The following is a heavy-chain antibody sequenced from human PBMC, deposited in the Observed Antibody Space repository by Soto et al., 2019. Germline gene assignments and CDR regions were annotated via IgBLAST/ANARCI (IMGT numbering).Heavy chain of an antibody. CDR2: VKSKTAGGTT. CDR1: GFTFSHAW. D-gene: IGHD1-26*01. J-gene: IGHJ3*02. CDR3: ATSPERDAFDI. Sequence: EVQLVESGGGLVKPGGSLRLSCAASGFTFSHAWMNWVRQAPGKGLEWVGRVKSKTAGGTTDYAAPVKGRFTISRDDSETTVYLQMNSLKTEYTAVYYCATSPERDAFDIWGQGTMVTVSS. V-gene: IGHV3-15*07.